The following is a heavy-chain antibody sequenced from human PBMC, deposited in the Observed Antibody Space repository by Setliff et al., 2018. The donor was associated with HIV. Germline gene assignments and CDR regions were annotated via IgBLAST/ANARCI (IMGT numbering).Heavy chain of an antibody. V-gene: IGHV4-31*02. Sequence: SETLSLTCTVSGDSLSSDYYYWTWIRQHPEKGLEWIGYIYYSGSTLYNPSLRSRLTMSVDTSKNQFSLELSSVTAADTAVYYCARDILRSGYFDHWGQGKLVTVSS. J-gene: IGHJ4*02. CDR1: GDSLSSDYYY. D-gene: IGHD3-9*01. CDR3: ARDILRSGYFDH. CDR2: IYYSGST.